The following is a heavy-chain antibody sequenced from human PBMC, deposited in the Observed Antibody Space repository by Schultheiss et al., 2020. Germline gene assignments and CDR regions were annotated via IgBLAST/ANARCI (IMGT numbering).Heavy chain of an antibody. CDR2: IYYSGST. CDR1: GGSISSSSYY. CDR3: ASPYGDYEGFDI. Sequence: SETLSLTCTVSGGSISSSSYYWGWIRQPPGKGLEWIGSIYYSGSTYYNPSLKSRVTISVDTSKNQFSLKLSSVTAADTAVYYCASPYGDYEGFDIWGQGNTVTVSS. J-gene: IGHJ6*02. D-gene: IGHD4-17*01. V-gene: IGHV4-39*01.